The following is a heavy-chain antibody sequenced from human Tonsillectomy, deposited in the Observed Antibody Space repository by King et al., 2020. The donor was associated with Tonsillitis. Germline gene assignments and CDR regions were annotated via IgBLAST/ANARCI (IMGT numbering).Heavy chain of an antibody. CDR1: GGSISSGGYS. V-gene: IGHV4-30-4*07. J-gene: IGHJ3*02. CDR3: AREYDSSGYYPDAFDI. D-gene: IGHD3-22*01. CDR2: IYYSGST. Sequence: MQLQESGPGLVKPSQTLSLTCAVSGGSISSGGYSWSWIRQPPGKGLEWIGYIYYSGSTYYNPSLKSRVTISVDTSKNHFSLNLSSVTAADTAVYYCAREYDSSGYYPDAFDIWGQGTMVTVSS.